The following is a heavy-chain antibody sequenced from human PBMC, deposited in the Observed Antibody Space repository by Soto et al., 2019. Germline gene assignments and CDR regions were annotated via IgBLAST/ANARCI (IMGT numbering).Heavy chain of an antibody. CDR3: ARFVRHQLPTIDY. D-gene: IGHD1-26*01. CDR2: MNPSSGYT. Sequence: QVQLVQSGAEVKKPGASVRVSCKASGYTFTDYDINWVRQATGQGLERMGWMNPSSGYTGYAQKFQGRVTMTWDSSISTAYMELSSLTTADTAVYYCARFVRHQLPTIDYWGQGALVSVSS. J-gene: IGHJ4*02. V-gene: IGHV1-8*01. CDR1: GYTFTDYD.